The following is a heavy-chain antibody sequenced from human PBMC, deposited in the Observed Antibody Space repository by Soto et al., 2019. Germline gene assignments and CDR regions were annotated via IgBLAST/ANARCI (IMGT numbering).Heavy chain of an antibody. CDR2: FDPEDGET. Sequence: ASVKVSCKASGYSFIGYYMHWVRQAPGKGLEWMGGFDPEDGETIYAQKFQGRVTMTEDTSTDTAYMELSSLRSEDTAVYYCVPYSSSSRDVYYYYYGMDVWGQGTTVTVSS. V-gene: IGHV1-24*01. J-gene: IGHJ6*02. CDR3: VPYSSSSRDVYYYYYGMDV. CDR1: GYSFIGYY. D-gene: IGHD6-6*01.